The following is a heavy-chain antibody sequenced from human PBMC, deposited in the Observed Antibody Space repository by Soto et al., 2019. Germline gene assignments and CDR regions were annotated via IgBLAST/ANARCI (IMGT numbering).Heavy chain of an antibody. J-gene: IGHJ6*02. CDR3: ARDMSGSHVVVVYHGMDV. Sequence: PSETLSLTCAISGDSVSSNSAAWNWIRQSPSRGLEWLGRTYYRSKWYNDYAVSVKSRITIYPDTSKNQFSLQLNSVTPEDTAVYYCARDMSGSHVVVVYHGMDVWGQGTTVTVSS. V-gene: IGHV6-1*01. CDR2: TYYRSKWYN. CDR1: GDSVSSNSAA. D-gene: IGHD1-26*01.